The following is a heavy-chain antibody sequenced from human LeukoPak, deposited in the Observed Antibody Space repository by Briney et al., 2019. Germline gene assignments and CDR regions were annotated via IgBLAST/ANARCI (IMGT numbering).Heavy chain of an antibody. CDR3: ARAGSGSYVGYSFDY. D-gene: IGHD6-19*01. V-gene: IGHV3-7*01. CDR1: GFTFSNYW. CDR2: MNADGAKK. Sequence: PGGSLRLSCAVSGFTFSNYWMTWVRQAPGKGLEWVANMNADGAKKYYADSVKGRFTISRGNAKNSVYLEMNNLRGEDTAVYHCARAGSGSYVGYSFDYWGQGALVTVSS. J-gene: IGHJ4*02.